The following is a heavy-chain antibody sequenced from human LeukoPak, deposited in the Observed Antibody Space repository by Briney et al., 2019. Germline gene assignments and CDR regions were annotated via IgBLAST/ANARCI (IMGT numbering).Heavy chain of an antibody. J-gene: IGHJ6*03. CDR1: GFTFSRYW. D-gene: IGHD6-13*01. V-gene: IGHV3-7*01. Sequence: GGSLRLSCAASGFTFSRYWMSWVRQAPGKGLEWVANIKQDGSEKYYVDSVKGRFTISRDNAKSTLYLQMNSLRAEDTAVYYCARQQLVPGMNYYYYMDVWGKGTTVTVSS. CDR2: IKQDGSEK. CDR3: ARQQLVPGMNYYYYMDV.